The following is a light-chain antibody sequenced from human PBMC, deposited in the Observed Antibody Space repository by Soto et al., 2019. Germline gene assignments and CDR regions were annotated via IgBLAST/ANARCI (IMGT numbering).Light chain of an antibody. CDR3: QQYYDTPFT. CDR2: WAS. Sequence: DIVMTQSPDSLAVSLGERATINCKSSQSVLYSSNNKNYLAWYQQKPGQPPKLLIYWASTRESGVPDRFSGSGSGTHFTLTISSLQAEDVAVYYCQQYYDTPFTFGPGTKVDIK. J-gene: IGKJ3*01. CDR1: QSVLYSSNNKNY. V-gene: IGKV4-1*01.